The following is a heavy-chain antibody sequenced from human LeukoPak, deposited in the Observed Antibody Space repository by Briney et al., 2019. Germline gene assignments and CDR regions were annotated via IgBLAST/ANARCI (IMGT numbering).Heavy chain of an antibody. CDR3: ARQWVTTDFDY. V-gene: IGHV1-69*04. Sequence: ASVTASCKASGGTSTIYAISWVRQAPGQGLEWMGRIIPVLGIANYAQKFQGRVTITADKSTSTAYMELSSLRSEDTAVYYCARQWVTTDFDYWGQGTLVTVSS. CDR2: IIPVLGIA. J-gene: IGHJ4*02. CDR1: GGTSTIYA. D-gene: IGHD4-17*01.